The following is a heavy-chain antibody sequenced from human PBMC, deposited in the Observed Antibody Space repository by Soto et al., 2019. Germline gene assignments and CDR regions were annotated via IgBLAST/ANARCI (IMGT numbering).Heavy chain of an antibody. CDR1: GFTFSSYS. CDR2: ISSSSSTI. V-gene: IGHV3-48*01. J-gene: IGHJ4*02. D-gene: IGHD2-2*01. Sequence: GGSLRLSCAASGFTFSSYSMNWVRQAPGKGLEWVSYISSSSSTIYYADSVKGRFTISRDNAKNSLYLQMNSLRADDTAVYYCARDPPPLVPAAPFDYWGQGTLVTVSS. CDR3: ARDPPPLVPAAPFDY.